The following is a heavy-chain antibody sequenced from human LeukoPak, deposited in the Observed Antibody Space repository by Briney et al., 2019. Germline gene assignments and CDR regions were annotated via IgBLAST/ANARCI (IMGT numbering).Heavy chain of an antibody. CDR1: GFTFSSYA. V-gene: IGHV3-23*01. J-gene: IGHJ5*02. CDR2: ISGSGGST. D-gene: IGHD2-2*02. Sequence: PGGSLRLSCAASGFTFSSYAMSWVRQAPGKGLEWVSAISGSGGSTYYADSVKGRFTISRDNSKNALYLQMNSLRAEDTAVYYCAKDCGASCYSWFDPWGQGTLVTVSS. CDR3: AKDCGASCYSWFDP.